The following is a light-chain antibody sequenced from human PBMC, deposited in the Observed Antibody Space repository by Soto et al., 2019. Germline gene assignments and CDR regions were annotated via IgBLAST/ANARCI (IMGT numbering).Light chain of an antibody. CDR1: QDISTR. J-gene: IGKJ1*01. Sequence: DIQLTHSPSSVAAYVGARVTITCRSSQDISTRLAWYQQKPGTAPKLLIYDASTSGSGVPSRFSGSGSGTDFSLTVSSLQSEDFATCFCQQAHTFPWTFGQGTKVDI. CDR2: DAS. V-gene: IGKV1-12*01. CDR3: QQAHTFPWT.